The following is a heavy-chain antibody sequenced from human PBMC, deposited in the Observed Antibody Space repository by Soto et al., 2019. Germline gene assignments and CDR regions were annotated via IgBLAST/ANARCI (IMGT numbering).Heavy chain of an antibody. Sequence: QVQLVQSGAEVKKPGASVKVSCKASGYTFTSYDINWVRQATGQGLEWMGWMNPNSGNTGYAQKFQRRVTMTTNTSISTAYVELRSLRSEDTAVYYCARVVRIDGGPYDYWGQGTLVTVSS. CDR3: ARVVRIDGGPYDY. CDR2: MNPNSGNT. CDR1: GYTFTSYD. J-gene: IGHJ4*02. V-gene: IGHV1-8*01. D-gene: IGHD2-21*01.